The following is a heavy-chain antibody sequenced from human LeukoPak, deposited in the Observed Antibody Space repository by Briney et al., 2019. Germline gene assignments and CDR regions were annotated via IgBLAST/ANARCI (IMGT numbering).Heavy chain of an antibody. CDR3: ARDYGSGTQYYFDY. J-gene: IGHJ4*02. CDR2: ISAYNGNT. CDR1: GYTFTSYG. D-gene: IGHD3-10*01. Sequence: ASVKVSCKASGYTFTSYGISRVRQAPGQGLEWMGWISAYNGNTNYAQNLQGRVTMTTDTSTSTAYMELRSLRSDDTAVFYCARDYGSGTQYYFDYWGQGTLVTVS. V-gene: IGHV1-18*01.